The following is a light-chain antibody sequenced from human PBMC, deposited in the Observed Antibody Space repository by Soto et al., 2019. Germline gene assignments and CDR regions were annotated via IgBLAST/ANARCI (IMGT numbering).Light chain of an antibody. CDR2: LAS. CDR1: QSISSW. J-gene: IGKJ2*01. CDR3: QQYDSYSRT. Sequence: DIQMTQSPSTLSAPVGDRVTITCRASQSISSWLAWYQQKPGKAPKLLIYLASSLESGVPSRFSGSGSGTEFTLTISSLQPDDFATYYCQQYDSYSRTFGQGTKLEI. V-gene: IGKV1-5*03.